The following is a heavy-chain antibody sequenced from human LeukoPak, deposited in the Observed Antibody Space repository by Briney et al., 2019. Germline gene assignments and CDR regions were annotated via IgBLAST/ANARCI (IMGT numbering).Heavy chain of an antibody. CDR3: ARDREDIVVVPAAIRPHDAFDI. Sequence: ASMKVSCKASGYTFTSYGISWVRQAPGQGLEWMGWISAYNGNTNYARKLQGRVTMTTDTSTSTAYMELRSLRSDDTAVYYCARDREDIVVVPAAIRPHDAFDIWGQGTMVTVSS. V-gene: IGHV1-18*01. CDR2: ISAYNGNT. D-gene: IGHD2-2*01. J-gene: IGHJ3*02. CDR1: GYTFTSYG.